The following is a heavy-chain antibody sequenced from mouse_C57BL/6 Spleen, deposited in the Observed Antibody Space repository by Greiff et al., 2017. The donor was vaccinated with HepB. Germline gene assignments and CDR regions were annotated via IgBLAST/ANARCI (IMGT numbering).Heavy chain of an antibody. D-gene: IGHD1-1*01. J-gene: IGHJ3*01. CDR3: ARNEDVKSPYYYGSSHGFAY. CDR2: FYPGSGSI. Sequence: QVQLKESGAELVKPGASVKLSCKASGYTFTEYTIHWVKQRSGQGLEWIGWFYPGSGSIKYNEKFKDKATLTADKSSSTVYMELSRLTSEDSAVYFCARNEDVKSPYYYGSSHGFAYWGQGTLVTVSA. CDR1: GYTFTEYT. V-gene: IGHV1-62-2*01.